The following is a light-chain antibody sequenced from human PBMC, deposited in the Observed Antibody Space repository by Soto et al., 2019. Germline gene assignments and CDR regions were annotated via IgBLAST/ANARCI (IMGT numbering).Light chain of an antibody. CDR1: QSISSW. CDR2: KAS. V-gene: IGKV1-5*03. CDR3: QQYKSYPLT. J-gene: IGKJ4*01. Sequence: DIQMTQSPSTLSASVGDRVTITCRASQSISSWLAWYQQKPGKAPKLLIYKASSLESGVPSSFSGSGSETEFTLTFSSLQPDDFATYYCQQYKSYPLTFGGGTKVEIK.